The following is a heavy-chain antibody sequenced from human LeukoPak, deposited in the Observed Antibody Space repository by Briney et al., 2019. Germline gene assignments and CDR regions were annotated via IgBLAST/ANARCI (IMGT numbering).Heavy chain of an antibody. CDR3: ARHEPRTYYDFWSGYYTGTPFDY. J-gene: IGHJ4*02. CDR2: VYTNGNT. D-gene: IGHD3-3*01. Sequence: SETLSLTCTVSGGSISGYYWSWIRQPAGKGLEWIGRVYTNGNTNYNPSLKSRVTMSLDTSKNQFSLKLSSATAADTAVYYCARHEPRTYYDFWSGYYTGTPFDYWGQGTLVTVSS. CDR1: GGSISGYY. V-gene: IGHV4-4*07.